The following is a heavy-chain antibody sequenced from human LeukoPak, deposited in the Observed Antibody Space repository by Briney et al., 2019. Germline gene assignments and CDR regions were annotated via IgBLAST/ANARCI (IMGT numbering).Heavy chain of an antibody. CDR2: IYYSGST. J-gene: IGHJ4*02. V-gene: IGHV4-59*01. CDR1: GGSISSYY. D-gene: IGHD6-13*01. Sequence: SETLSLTCTVSGGSISSYYWSWLRQPPGKGLEWIGYIYYSGSTNYNPSLKSRVTMSVDTSKNQFSLKLSSVTAADTAVYFCARARTGSSWHAYWGQGTLVTVSS. CDR3: ARARTGSSWHAY.